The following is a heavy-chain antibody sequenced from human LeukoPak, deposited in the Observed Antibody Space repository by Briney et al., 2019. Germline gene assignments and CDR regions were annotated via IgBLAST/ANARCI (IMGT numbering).Heavy chain of an antibody. CDR2: IIPIFGTA. V-gene: IGHV1-69*13. Sequence: GASVTVSCKASGGTSSSYAISWVRQAPGQGLEWMGGIIPIFGTANYAQKFQGRVTITADESTSTAYMELSSLRSEDTAVYYCARDTDCSGGSCYPYYYGMDVWGQGTTVTVSS. D-gene: IGHD2-15*01. CDR1: GGTSSSYA. CDR3: ARDTDCSGGSCYPYYYGMDV. J-gene: IGHJ6*02.